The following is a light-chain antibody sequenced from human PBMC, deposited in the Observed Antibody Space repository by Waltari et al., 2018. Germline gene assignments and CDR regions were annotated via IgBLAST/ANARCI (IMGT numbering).Light chain of an antibody. V-gene: IGKV1-39*01. CDR3: QQGYSTLIT. CDR1: QSISSY. Sequence: DIQMNQSPSSLSASAGDRVTITCLASQSISSYLNWYQQKPGKAPKLLIYPASSLQSGVPDRFSGSGAGTDFTLAISSLQPEDFATYYCQQGYSTLITFGQGTRLEIK. J-gene: IGKJ5*01. CDR2: PAS.